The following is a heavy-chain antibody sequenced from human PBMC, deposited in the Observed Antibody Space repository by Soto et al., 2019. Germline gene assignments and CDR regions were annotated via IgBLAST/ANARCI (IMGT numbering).Heavy chain of an antibody. Sequence: GESLKISCKGSGYSFTSYWIGWVRQMPGKGLEWMGIIYPGDSDTRYSPSFQGQVTISADKSISTAYLQWSSLKASDTAMYYCARWGLRFGELLSTNYYYYGMDVWGQGTTVTVSS. V-gene: IGHV5-51*01. CDR1: GYSFTSYW. D-gene: IGHD3-10*01. J-gene: IGHJ6*02. CDR3: ARWGLRFGELLSTNYYYYGMDV. CDR2: IYPGDSDT.